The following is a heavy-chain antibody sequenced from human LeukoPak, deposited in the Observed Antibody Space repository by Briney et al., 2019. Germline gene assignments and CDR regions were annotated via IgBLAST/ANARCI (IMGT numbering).Heavy chain of an antibody. J-gene: IGHJ4*02. D-gene: IGHD2-2*03. V-gene: IGHV1-8*01. CDR2: MNPNSGNT. Sequence: GASVKVSCKASGYTFTSYDINWVRQATGQGLEWMGWMNPNSGNTGYAQEFQGRVTMTRNTSISTAYMELSSLRSEDTAVYYCARVRRMKDGYCSSTSCSPIDYWGQGTLVTVSS. CDR3: ARVRRMKDGYCSSTSCSPIDY. CDR1: GYTFTSYD.